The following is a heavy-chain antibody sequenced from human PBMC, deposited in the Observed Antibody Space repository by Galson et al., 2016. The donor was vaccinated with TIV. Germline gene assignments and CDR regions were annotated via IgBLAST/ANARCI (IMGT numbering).Heavy chain of an antibody. CDR2: ISGSGGST. CDR3: ARVFASYNFDY. CDR1: GFTFTTYG. Sequence: SLRLSCAATGFTFTTYGMTWVRQAPGKALEWVSFISGSGGSTYYADSVEGRFTISRDKSKNTLYLQMNSLRPEDTAVYSCARVFASYNFDYWGQGTLVTVSS. V-gene: IGHV3-23*01. J-gene: IGHJ4*02. D-gene: IGHD3-10*02.